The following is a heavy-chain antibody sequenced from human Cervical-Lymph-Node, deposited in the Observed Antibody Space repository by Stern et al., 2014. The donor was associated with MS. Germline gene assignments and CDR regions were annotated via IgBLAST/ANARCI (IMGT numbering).Heavy chain of an antibody. CDR3: ASVYDSSGYYGNY. CDR1: GGSFSGYY. D-gene: IGHD3-22*01. CDR2: INHSGST. J-gene: IGHJ4*02. Sequence: QVQLQQWGAGLLKPSETLSLPCAVYGGSFSGYYWSWIRQPPGKGMEWIGEINHSGSTNYTPSLKSRVTISVDTSKNQFSLKLSSVTAADTAVYYCASVYDSSGYYGNYWGQGTLVTVSS. V-gene: IGHV4-34*01.